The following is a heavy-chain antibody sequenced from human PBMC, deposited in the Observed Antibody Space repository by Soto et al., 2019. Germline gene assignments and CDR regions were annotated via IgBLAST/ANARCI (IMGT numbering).Heavy chain of an antibody. D-gene: IGHD5-12*01. CDR3: ARALALWSSGYFYFDY. Sequence: SETLSLTCTVSGGSINDYYWTWVRRTPGKGLQWVGYVYYNGNTNYNPSLKSRVTISLDTSRNQFSLKLNSVTAADTAVYYCARALALWSSGYFYFDYWGLGTLVTVS. J-gene: IGHJ4*02. V-gene: IGHV4-59*01. CDR2: VYYNGNT. CDR1: GGSINDYY.